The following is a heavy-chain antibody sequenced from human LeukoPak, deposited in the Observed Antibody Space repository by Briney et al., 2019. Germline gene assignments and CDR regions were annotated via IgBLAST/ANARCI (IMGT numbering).Heavy chain of an antibody. D-gene: IGHD3-22*01. Sequence: ASVKVSCKASGYTFTSHNMHWVRQAPGQGLEWMGIINPSGGSTTYAQKFQGRVTMTRDTSKRTVYMELSSLRSEDTAVYYCARAIDYDSSGYYHVGHWFDPWGQGTLVTVSS. CDR1: GYTFTSHN. V-gene: IGHV1-46*01. CDR2: INPSGGST. J-gene: IGHJ5*02. CDR3: ARAIDYDSSGYYHVGHWFDP.